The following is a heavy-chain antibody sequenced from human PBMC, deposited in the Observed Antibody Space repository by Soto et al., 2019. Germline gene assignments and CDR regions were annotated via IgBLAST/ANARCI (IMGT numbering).Heavy chain of an antibody. J-gene: IGHJ4*02. Sequence: EVQLVESGGGLVQPGGSLRLSCAASGFTFSSYWMSWVRQAPGKGLEWVANIKQDGSEKYYVDSVKGRFTISRDNAKNSMYLQMNSLRAEDTAVYYCARDRRSRSFYYWGQGTLVTVSS. V-gene: IGHV3-7*03. CDR3: ARDRRSRSFYY. CDR1: GFTFSSYW. CDR2: IKQDGSEK.